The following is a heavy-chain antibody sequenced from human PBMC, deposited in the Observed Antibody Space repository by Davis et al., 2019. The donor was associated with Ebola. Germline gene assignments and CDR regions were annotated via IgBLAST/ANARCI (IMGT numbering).Heavy chain of an antibody. V-gene: IGHV3-30-3*01. D-gene: IGHD3-22*01. CDR1: GFTFSSYA. Sequence: PGGSLRLSCAASGFTFSSYAMHWVRQAPGKGLEWVAVISYDGSNKYYADSVKGRFTISRDNSKNTLYLQMNSLRAEDTAVYYCARGGITMIVVASLDIWGQGTMVTVSS. J-gene: IGHJ3*02. CDR2: ISYDGSNK. CDR3: ARGGITMIVVASLDI.